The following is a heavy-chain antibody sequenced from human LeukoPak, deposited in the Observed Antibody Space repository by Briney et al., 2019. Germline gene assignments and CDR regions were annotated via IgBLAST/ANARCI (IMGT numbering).Heavy chain of an antibody. D-gene: IGHD6-19*01. Sequence: GGSLRLSCAASGFTFSSYGMHWVRQAPGKGLEWVAFIRYDGSNKYYADSVKGRFTFSRDNSKNTLYLQMNSLRAEDTAVYYCAKVGSGWYGAFDIWGQGTMVTVSS. J-gene: IGHJ3*02. CDR1: GFTFSSYG. CDR2: IRYDGSNK. V-gene: IGHV3-30*02. CDR3: AKVGSGWYGAFDI.